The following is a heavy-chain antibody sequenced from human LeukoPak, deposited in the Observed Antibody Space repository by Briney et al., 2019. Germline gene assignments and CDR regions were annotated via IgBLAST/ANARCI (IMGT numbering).Heavy chain of an antibody. CDR3: ARSAAGHQYYFDY. D-gene: IGHD2-2*01. CDR2: INPNSGGT. J-gene: IGHJ4*02. CDR1: GYTFTGYY. V-gene: IGHV1-2*04. Sequence: ASVKVSCKASGYTFTGYYMHWVRQAPGQGLEWMGWINPNSGGTNYAQKFQGWVTMTRDTSISTAYMELSRLRSDDTAVYYCARSAAGHQYYFDYWGRGTLVTVSS.